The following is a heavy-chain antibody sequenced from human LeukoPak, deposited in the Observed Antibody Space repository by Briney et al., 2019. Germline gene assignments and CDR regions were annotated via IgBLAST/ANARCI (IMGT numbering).Heavy chain of an antibody. Sequence: PGGSLRLSCAASGFTFSDFYMTWIRQAPGKGLEWISYITSAGSTYYAGSVKGRFTISRDNAKNSLYLQMNSLRAEDTAVYYCARLKLLWSNYFDYWGQGTLVTVSS. V-gene: IGHV3-11*04. J-gene: IGHJ4*02. D-gene: IGHD2-2*01. CDR3: ARLKLLWSNYFDY. CDR1: GFTFSDFY. CDR2: ITSAGST.